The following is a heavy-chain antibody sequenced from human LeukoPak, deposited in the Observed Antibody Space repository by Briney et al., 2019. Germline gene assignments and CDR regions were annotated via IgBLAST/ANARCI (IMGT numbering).Heavy chain of an antibody. CDR1: GYTFTSYY. Sequence: ASVKVSCKASGYTFTSYYMHWVRQAPGQGLEWMGIINPNSGGTNYAQKFQGRVTMTRDTSISTAYMELSRLRSDDTAVYYCARDVFSIVGATAAHFYYYYMDVWGKGTTVTVSS. CDR2: INPNSGGT. J-gene: IGHJ6*03. D-gene: IGHD1-26*01. V-gene: IGHV1-2*02. CDR3: ARDVFSIVGATAAHFYYYYMDV.